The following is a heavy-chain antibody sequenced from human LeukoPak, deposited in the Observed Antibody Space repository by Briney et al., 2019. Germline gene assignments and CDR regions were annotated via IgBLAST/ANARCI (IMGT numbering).Heavy chain of an antibody. CDR1: GFTFSDYG. CDR2: ISGSGVST. J-gene: IGHJ3*02. V-gene: IGHV3-23*01. CDR3: AKSWNYYDSSGDDALHI. D-gene: IGHD3-22*01. Sequence: GGSLRLSCAAAGFTFSDYGMNWVRQAPGKGLEWVSGISGSGVSTYYADSVKGRFTISRDNSKNTLYLQMNSLRVEDTAVYYCAKSWNYYDSSGDDALHIWGQGTMVTVSS.